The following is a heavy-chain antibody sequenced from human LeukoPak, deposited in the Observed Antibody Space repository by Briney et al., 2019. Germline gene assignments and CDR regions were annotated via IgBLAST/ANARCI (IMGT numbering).Heavy chain of an antibody. D-gene: IGHD3-22*01. Sequence: SETLSLTCTVSGNSFGDYYWSWIRQPPGKGLEWIGYIYYSGSTNYNPSLKSRVTISVDTSKNQFSLKLSSVTAADTAVYYCARGSDSSGYYYPGPAFDIWGQGTMVTVSS. CDR3: ARGSDSSGYYYPGPAFDI. CDR1: GNSFGDYY. J-gene: IGHJ3*02. CDR2: IYYSGST. V-gene: IGHV4-59*01.